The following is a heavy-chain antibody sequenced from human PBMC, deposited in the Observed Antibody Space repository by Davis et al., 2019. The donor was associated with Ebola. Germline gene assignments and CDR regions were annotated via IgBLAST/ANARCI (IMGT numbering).Heavy chain of an antibody. Sequence: ASVTVSCKASGYTFTSYVLHWVRQAPGHRLEWMGWINTYTDNTVYSQKFLGRVTFTRDTSASTAYMELSSLTSEDTAVYYCARLSSTWSSLYGMDVWGQGTTVTVSS. J-gene: IGHJ6*02. V-gene: IGHV1-3*04. CDR2: INTYTDNT. CDR3: ARLSSTWSSLYGMDV. CDR1: GYTFTSYV. D-gene: IGHD6-13*01.